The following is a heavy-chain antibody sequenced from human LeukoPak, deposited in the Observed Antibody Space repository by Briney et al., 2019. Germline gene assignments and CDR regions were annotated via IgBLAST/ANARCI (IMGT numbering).Heavy chain of an antibody. CDR2: INPGDFDT. V-gene: IGHV5-51*01. CDR3: ARQAQSFGGMDV. D-gene: IGHD3-16*01. J-gene: IGHJ6*02. Sequence: GEAPKILWKGSGNSFSKKWIGWVSQMPGKSLEWMGIINPGDFDTRNSPSFQGEDTSSADKSISTAYLQWSSLKASDTGMYYCARQAQSFGGMDVWGQGTTVTVAS. CDR1: GNSFSKKW.